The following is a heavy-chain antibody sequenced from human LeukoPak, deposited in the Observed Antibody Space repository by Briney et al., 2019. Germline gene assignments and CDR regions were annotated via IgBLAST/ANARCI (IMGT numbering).Heavy chain of an antibody. CDR1: GFTFDDYA. CDR2: ISWNIGSI. CDR3: AKDTEGDGYTSTPFDY. V-gene: IGHV3-9*01. Sequence: VRSLRLSCAASGFTFDDYAIHWVRQAPGRGLGWVSGISWNIGSIAYAASVKGRFTISRDNAKNSLYLQMNSLRAEDTALYYCAKDTEGDGYTSTPFDYWGQGTLVTVSS. J-gene: IGHJ4*02. D-gene: IGHD5-24*01.